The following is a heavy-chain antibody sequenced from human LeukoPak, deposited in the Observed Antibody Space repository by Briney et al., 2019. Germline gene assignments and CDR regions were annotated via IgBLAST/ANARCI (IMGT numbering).Heavy chain of an antibody. CDR1: GYTFTSYA. CDR2: INTNTGNP. Sequence: ASVKVSCKASGYTFTSYAMNWVRQALGQGLEWMGWINTNTGNPTYAQGFTGRFVFSLDTSIRTAYLQISSLKAEDTAVYYCARVPYGDYDHSDYWGQGTLVTVSS. V-gene: IGHV7-4-1*02. J-gene: IGHJ4*02. D-gene: IGHD4-17*01. CDR3: ARVPYGDYDHSDY.